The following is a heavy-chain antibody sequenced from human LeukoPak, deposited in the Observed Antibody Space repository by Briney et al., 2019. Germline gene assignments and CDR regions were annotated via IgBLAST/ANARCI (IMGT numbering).Heavy chain of an antibody. D-gene: IGHD2-15*01. CDR2: INPNSGGT. J-gene: IGHJ5*02. V-gene: IGHV1-2*02. Sequence: ASVKVSCKASGYTFTGYYMHWVRQAPGQGLEWMGWINPNSGGTNYAQKFQGRVTMTRDTSISTAYMELSRLRSDDTAVYYCARASVGYCSGGSCYSGVWFDPWGQGTLVTVSS. CDR3: ARASVGYCSGGSCYSGVWFDP. CDR1: GYTFTGYY.